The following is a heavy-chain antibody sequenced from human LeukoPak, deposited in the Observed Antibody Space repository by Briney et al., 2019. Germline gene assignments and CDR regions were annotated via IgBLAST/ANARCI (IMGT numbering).Heavy chain of an antibody. CDR2: INPNGGGT. CDR3: ARGAGIHLLIYFYFYMDV. CDR1: GYTFTDYY. V-gene: IGHV1-2*02. D-gene: IGHD2-8*01. J-gene: IGHJ6*03. Sequence: ASVKVSCKASGYTFTDYYMHWVRQAPGQGLEWMGWINPNGGGTNYAQKFQGRVTMTRDTSISTAYMELSRLRSDDTAVYYCARGAGIHLLIYFYFYMDVWGKGSTVTVSS.